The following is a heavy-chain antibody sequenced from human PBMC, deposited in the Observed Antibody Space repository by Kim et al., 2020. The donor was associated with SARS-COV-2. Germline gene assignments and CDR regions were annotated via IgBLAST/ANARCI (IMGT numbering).Heavy chain of an antibody. CDR3: AKDDPSGSEGVAGTGYYYGMDV. D-gene: IGHD6-19*01. CDR2: ISYDGSNK. J-gene: IGHJ6*02. Sequence: GGSLRLSCAASGFTFSSYGMHWVRQAPGKGLEWVAVISYDGSNKYYADSVKGRFTISRDNSKNTLYLQMNSLRAEDTAVYYCAKDDPSGSEGVAGTGYYYGMDVWGQGTTVTVSS. CDR1: GFTFSSYG. V-gene: IGHV3-30*18.